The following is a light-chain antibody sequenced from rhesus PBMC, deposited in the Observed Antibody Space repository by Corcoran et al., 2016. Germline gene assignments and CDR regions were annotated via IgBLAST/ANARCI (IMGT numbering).Light chain of an antibody. J-gene: IGKJ4*01. CDR3: QQYNNSPLT. CDR2: YAS. Sequence: DIQMTQSPSSLSASVGDRVTITCRASQDINNYLSWSQQKPGKAPTPLIYYASNLETGVPSRFSGSKSGTDYTLTIRSLQPEDIATYYCQQYNNSPLTFGGGTKVEI. CDR1: QDINNY. V-gene: IGKV1-66*01.